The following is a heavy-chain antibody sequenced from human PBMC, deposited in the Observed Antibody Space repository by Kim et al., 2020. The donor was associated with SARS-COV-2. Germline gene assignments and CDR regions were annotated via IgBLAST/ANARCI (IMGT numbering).Heavy chain of an antibody. V-gene: IGHV7-4-1*02. CDR3: GRSQDYGDYGVVGF. CDR1: GYTFTSYG. CDR2: INTKTGNP. Sequence: ASVKVSCKASGYTFTSYGMNWVRQAPGQGLQWMGWINTKTGNPMYAQAFTGRFVFSFDTSVDTAFLEITALKDEDTAVFYCGRSQDYGDYGVVGFWGRGT. D-gene: IGHD4-17*01. J-gene: IGHJ4*02.